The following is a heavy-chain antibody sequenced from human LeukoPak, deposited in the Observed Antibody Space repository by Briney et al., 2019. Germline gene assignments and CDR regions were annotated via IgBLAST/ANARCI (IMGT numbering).Heavy chain of an antibody. V-gene: IGHV1-69*06. Sequence: ASVKVSCKASGGTFSNYAISWVRQAPGQGLEWMGGIIPIFGTANSTQKFHDRLTITAYISTNTAYMELSSLRSEDTAVYFCAAIPVFGVVLHQEPVWGKGTTVTVSS. CDR2: IIPIFGTA. CDR1: GGTFSNYA. D-gene: IGHD3-3*01. CDR3: AAIPVFGVVLHQEPV. J-gene: IGHJ6*04.